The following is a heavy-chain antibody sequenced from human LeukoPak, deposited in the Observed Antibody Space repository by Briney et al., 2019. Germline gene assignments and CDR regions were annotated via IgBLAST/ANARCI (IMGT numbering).Heavy chain of an antibody. CDR1: GFTFSSYA. D-gene: IGHD2-8*02. J-gene: IGHJ4*02. CDR3: ARVRSTGWGFDY. CDR2: INGSGGST. V-gene: IGHV3-23*01. Sequence: GGSLRLSCAASGFTFSSYAMSWVRQAPGKGLEWVSDINGSGGSTYYADSVKGRFTISRDSSKNTLYLQMSSLRAEDTAVYYCARVRSTGWGFDYWGQGTLVTVPS.